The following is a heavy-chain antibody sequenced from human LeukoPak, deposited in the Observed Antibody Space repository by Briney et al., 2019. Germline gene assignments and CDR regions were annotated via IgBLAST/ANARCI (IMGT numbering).Heavy chain of an antibody. CDR2: IYYSGTT. D-gene: IGHD4-17*01. CDR3: ARAGYGDSDFDY. J-gene: IGHJ4*02. V-gene: IGHV4-59*08. CDR1: GGSISSYY. Sequence: SETLSLTCTVSGGSISSYYWSWIRQPPGKGLEWIGYIYYSGTTNYNPSLKSRLTISVDTSNNQFSLKLSSVTAADTAVYYCARAGYGDSDFDYWGQGTLVTVSS.